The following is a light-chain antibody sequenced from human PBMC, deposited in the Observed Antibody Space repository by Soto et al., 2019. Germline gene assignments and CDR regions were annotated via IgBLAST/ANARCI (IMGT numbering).Light chain of an antibody. CDR2: SNN. J-gene: IGLJ3*02. CDR1: NSNIGGNS. Sequence: QSVLTQPPSASGTPGQRVTISCSGSNSNIGGNSVNWYQQLPLRAPKLLIYSNNQRPSGVPDRFSGSKSGTSASMAISGVRSEDEADYYCAAWDDSLTAWVFGGRTKLTVL. CDR3: AAWDDSLTAWV. V-gene: IGLV1-47*02.